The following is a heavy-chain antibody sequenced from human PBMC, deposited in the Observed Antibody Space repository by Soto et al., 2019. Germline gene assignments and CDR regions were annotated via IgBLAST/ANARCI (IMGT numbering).Heavy chain of an antibody. J-gene: IGHJ3*02. V-gene: IGHV3-21*01. CDR2: ISSSSSYI. D-gene: IGHD1-26*01. CDR3: ARESGSYYRARYALDI. CDR1: GFTFSSYS. Sequence: EVQLVESGGGLVKPGGSLRLSCAASGFTFSSYSMNWVRQAPGKGLEWDSSISSSSSYIYYADSVKGRFTISRDNAKNSLYLQMNSLRAEDTAVYYCARESGSYYRARYALDIWGQGTMVTVSS.